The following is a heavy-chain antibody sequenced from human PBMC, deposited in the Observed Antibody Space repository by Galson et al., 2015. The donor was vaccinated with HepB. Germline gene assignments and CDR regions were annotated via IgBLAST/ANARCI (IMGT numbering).Heavy chain of an antibody. D-gene: IGHD3-16*01. Sequence: SLRLSCAASGFTFSSHGMNWVRQAPGKGLEWVAVISYDGSNKYYADSVKGRFTISRDNSKNTVFLQMDNLKVDDTAIYYCVKEGAWFGGDWFDPWGQGTLVTVS. J-gene: IGHJ5*02. CDR3: VKEGAWFGGDWFDP. CDR1: GFTFSSHG. CDR2: ISYDGSNK. V-gene: IGHV3-33*03.